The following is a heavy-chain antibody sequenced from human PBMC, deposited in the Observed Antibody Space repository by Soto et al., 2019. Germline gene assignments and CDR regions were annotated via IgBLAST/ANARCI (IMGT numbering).Heavy chain of an antibody. D-gene: IGHD3-16*01. V-gene: IGHV1-18*01. J-gene: IGHJ4*02. Sequence: QVQLVQSVTELRKPGASVKLSCKASGYIFTKYYIAWVRQAPGHGLEWMGTINGYNGKANYGQDFRGRVIMTSDTSTNTAYMDLRSLTSDDTGVYYCVRWDGFFGAGGVDWGQGTLVTVSS. CDR2: INGYNGKA. CDR1: GYIFTKYY. CDR3: VRWDGFFGAGGVD.